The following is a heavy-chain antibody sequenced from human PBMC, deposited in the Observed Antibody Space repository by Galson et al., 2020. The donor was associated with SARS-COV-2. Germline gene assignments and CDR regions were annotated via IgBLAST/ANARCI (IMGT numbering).Heavy chain of an antibody. CDR2: VYYSGST. J-gene: IGHJ4*02. V-gene: IGHV4-59*01. CDR1: GDPISSYY. Sequence: SETLSLTCTVSGDPISSYYWSWIRQPPGKGLEWIGYVYYSGSTNYNPSLKSRVTISVDTSKNQFSLKLTSVSAADPAVYYCSRGFDYWGQGTLVTVSS. CDR3: SRGFDY.